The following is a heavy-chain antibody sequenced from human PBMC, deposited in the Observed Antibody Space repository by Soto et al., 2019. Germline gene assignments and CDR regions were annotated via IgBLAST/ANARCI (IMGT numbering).Heavy chain of an antibody. D-gene: IGHD3-10*01. Sequence: GGSLRLSCAACGFTFSNYAMSWVRQAPGKGLEWVSTISGSGGNTYYADSVKGRFTISRDSSKNTLYLQMNSLRAEDTAVYYCAKDRVVRGVAGAFDIWGQGTMVTVSS. CDR2: ISGSGGNT. CDR3: AKDRVVRGVAGAFDI. V-gene: IGHV3-23*01. J-gene: IGHJ3*02. CDR1: GFTFSNYA.